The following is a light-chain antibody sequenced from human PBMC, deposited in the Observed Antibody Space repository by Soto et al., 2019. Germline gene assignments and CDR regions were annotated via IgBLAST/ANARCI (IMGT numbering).Light chain of an antibody. CDR1: QYISAY. Sequence: DIQMTQSPSSLSASVGDRVTITCRASQYISAYLNWYQLKPGRAPKPLIFGASSLQSGVPSRFSGSGSGTDFTLTITNLQPEDFATYFCQQSYITPWTFGQGTKVEI. CDR3: QQSYITPWT. J-gene: IGKJ1*01. V-gene: IGKV1-39*01. CDR2: GAS.